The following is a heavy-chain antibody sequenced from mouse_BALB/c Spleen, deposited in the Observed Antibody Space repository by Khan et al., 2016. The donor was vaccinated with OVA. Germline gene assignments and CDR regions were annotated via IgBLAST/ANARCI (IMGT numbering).Heavy chain of an antibody. CDR3: ARRGDGYPAWFAY. V-gene: IGHV5-17*02. D-gene: IGHD2-3*01. Sequence: EVQLVESGGGLVQPGGSRKLSCAASGFTFSSFGMHWVRQAPEKGLEWVAYISSGSSTIYYADTVKGRFTISRDHPKNTLFLQLTSLRSEDTAMYYCARRGDGYPAWFAYWGQGTLVTVSA. CDR2: ISSGSSTI. CDR1: GFTFSSFG. J-gene: IGHJ3*01.